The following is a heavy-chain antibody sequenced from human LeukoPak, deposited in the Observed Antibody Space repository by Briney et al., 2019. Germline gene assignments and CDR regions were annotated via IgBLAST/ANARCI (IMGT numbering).Heavy chain of an antibody. CDR2: ISFNGRNT. CDR1: GFNFADSA. V-gene: IGHV3-23*01. CDR3: ARGRVDYSSSLTYFDY. Sequence: SGGSLRLSCAASGFNFADSAMSWVRQTPRKGLEWVSLISFNGRNTYYGDSVKGRFTISRDSSKNTLYLQMNSLRAEDTALYYCARGRVDYSSSLTYFDYWGQGTLVTVSP. D-gene: IGHD6-6*01. J-gene: IGHJ4*02.